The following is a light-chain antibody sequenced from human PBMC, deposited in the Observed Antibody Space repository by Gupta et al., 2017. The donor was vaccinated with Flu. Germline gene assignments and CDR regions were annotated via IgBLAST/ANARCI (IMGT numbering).Light chain of an antibody. J-gene: IGLJ3*02. CDR1: SIDVGCYNH. CDR3: CSYAGSYTWV. V-gene: IGLV2-11*01. CDR2: GVT. Sequence: QSALTQPRSVSGSPGQSVTISCTGTSIDVGCYNHVSWYQQHPGKAPKLMIYGVTERPSGVPDRFSGSKSGNTASLTISGLQAEDEADYYCCSYAGSYTWVFGGGTKLTVL.